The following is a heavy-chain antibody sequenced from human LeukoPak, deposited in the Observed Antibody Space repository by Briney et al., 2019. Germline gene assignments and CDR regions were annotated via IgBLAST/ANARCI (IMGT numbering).Heavy chain of an antibody. Sequence: GGSLRLSCAASGFTVSSNYMSWVRQAPGKGLEWVSVIYSGGSTYYADSVKGRFTISRDNSKNTLYLQMNSLRAEDTAVYYCARELTIAAWGYYYYMDVWGKGTTVTVSS. CDR1: GFTVSSNY. V-gene: IGHV3-53*01. D-gene: IGHD6-6*01. CDR2: IYSGGST. J-gene: IGHJ6*03. CDR3: ARELTIAAWGYYYYMDV.